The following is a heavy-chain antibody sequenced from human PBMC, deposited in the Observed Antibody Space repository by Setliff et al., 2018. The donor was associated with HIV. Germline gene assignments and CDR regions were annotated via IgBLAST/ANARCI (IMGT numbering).Heavy chain of an antibody. J-gene: IGHJ6*03. CDR2: ISGSGGST. D-gene: IGHD1-20*01. V-gene: IGHV3-23*01. CDR1: GFTFSSYA. Sequence: GGSLRLSCAASGFTFSSYAMSWVRQAPGKGLEWVSAISGSGGSTYYADSVKGRFTISRDNSKNTLYLQMNSLRAEDTALYYCARDSLPYNWNDYYYYMDVWGKGTTVTVSS. CDR3: ARDSLPYNWNDYYYYMDV.